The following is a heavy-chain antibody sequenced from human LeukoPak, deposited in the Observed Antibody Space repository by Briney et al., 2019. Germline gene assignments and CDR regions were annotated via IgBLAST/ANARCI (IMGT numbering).Heavy chain of an antibody. D-gene: IGHD2-15*01. V-gene: IGHV2-5*02. CDR1: GFSLSTSGVG. Sequence: SGPTLVNPTQTLTLTCTFSGFSLSTSGVGVGWIRQPPGKALEWLALIYWDDDKRYSPSLKSRLTVTKDTSKNQAVLTMTNMDPVDTATYYCAHSRSVAAIISWFDPWGQGTLVTVSS. CDR2: IYWDDDK. J-gene: IGHJ5*02. CDR3: AHSRSVAAIISWFDP.